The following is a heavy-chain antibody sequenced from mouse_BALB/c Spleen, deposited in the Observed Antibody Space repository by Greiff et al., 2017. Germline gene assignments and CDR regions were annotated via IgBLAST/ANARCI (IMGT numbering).Heavy chain of an antibody. Sequence: EVQGVESGGGLVKPGGSLKLSCAASGFAFSSYDMSWVRQTPEKRLEWVAYISSGGGSTYYPDTVKGRFTISRDNAKNTLYLQMSSLKSEDTAMYYCARRFITTVVASFDYWGQGTTLTVSS. CDR3: ARRFITTVVASFDY. CDR1: GFAFSSYD. J-gene: IGHJ2*01. V-gene: IGHV5-12-1*01. D-gene: IGHD1-1*01. CDR2: ISSGGGST.